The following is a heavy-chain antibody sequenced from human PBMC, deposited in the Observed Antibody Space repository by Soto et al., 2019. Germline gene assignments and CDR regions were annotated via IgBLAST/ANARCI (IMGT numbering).Heavy chain of an antibody. V-gene: IGHV3-48*03. J-gene: IGHJ4*02. CDR1: GFTFSNFE. Sequence: EVPLVESGGGLVQPGGSLRLSCAASGFTFSNFEMNWVRQAPGKGLEWISYITSSGSTIYYADSVKGRFTISRDNAKNSLYLQMNSLRAEDTAVYYCARGNSPVNVYWGQGTLVTVSS. CDR2: ITSSGSTI. CDR3: ARGNSPVNVY. D-gene: IGHD3-16*02.